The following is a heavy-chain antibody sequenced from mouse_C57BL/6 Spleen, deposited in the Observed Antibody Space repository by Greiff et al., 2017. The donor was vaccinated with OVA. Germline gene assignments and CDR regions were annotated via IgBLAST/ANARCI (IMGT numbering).Heavy chain of an antibody. CDR3: ARDTLGGSQYFDV. CDR2: ISDGGSYT. Sequence: EVQLVESGGGLVKPGGSLKLSCAASGFTFSSYAMSWVRQTPEQRLEWVATISDGGSYTYYPDNVKGRFTISRDNATNNMYLQLSNLTSEDTAVYDCARDTLGGSQYFDVWGTGTTVTVS. J-gene: IGHJ1*03. D-gene: IGHD1-1*01. V-gene: IGHV5-4*01. CDR1: GFTFSSYA.